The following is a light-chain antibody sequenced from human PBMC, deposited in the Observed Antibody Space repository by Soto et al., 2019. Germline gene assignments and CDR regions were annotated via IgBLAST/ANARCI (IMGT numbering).Light chain of an antibody. CDR2: AAS. V-gene: IGKV1-39*01. Sequence: DIQMTQSPSSLSASVGDRVTITCRASQSISNFLNWYQHKPGKPPKLLLYAASNLQSGVPSTFSGSGSGTDFTLTISSLQPEDFASYYCQQSFNTPYTFGQGTKLESK. J-gene: IGKJ2*01. CDR1: QSISNF. CDR3: QQSFNTPYT.